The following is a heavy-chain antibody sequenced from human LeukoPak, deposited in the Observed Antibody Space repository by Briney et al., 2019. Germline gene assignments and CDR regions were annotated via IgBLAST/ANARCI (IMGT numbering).Heavy chain of an antibody. CDR2: IYYSGST. D-gene: IGHD2-2*01. J-gene: IGHJ6*02. Sequence: PSETLSLTCTVSGDSISTGGYYWAWIRQHRERGLEWIGYIYYSGSTHYNPSLQSRVTISVDMSKNQFSLNLNSVTAADTAVYYCARVIVVVPIGVYHYYAMDVWGQGTTVTVSS. CDR1: GDSISTGGYY. V-gene: IGHV4-31*03. CDR3: ARVIVVVPIGVYHYYAMDV.